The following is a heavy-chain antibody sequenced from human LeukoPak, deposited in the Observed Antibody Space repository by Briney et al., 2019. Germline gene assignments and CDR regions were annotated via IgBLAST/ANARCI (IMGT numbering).Heavy chain of an antibody. D-gene: IGHD6-13*01. CDR3: ARDFVAAGTIFDY. Sequence: PGGSLRLSCAGSGSTFSSYAMHWVRQAPGKGLEWVAVISYDGSNKYYADSVKGRFTISRDNSKNTLYLQMNSLRAEDTAVYYCARDFVAAGTIFDYWGQGTLVTVSS. CDR2: ISYDGSNK. J-gene: IGHJ4*02. CDR1: GSTFSSYA. V-gene: IGHV3-30*04.